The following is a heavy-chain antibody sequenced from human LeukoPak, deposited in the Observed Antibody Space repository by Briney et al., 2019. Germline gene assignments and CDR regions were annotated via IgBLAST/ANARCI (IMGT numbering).Heavy chain of an antibody. V-gene: IGHV3-33*01. J-gene: IGHJ4*02. D-gene: IGHD2-8*02. Sequence: PGGSLRLSCAASGFTFSSYGMHWVRQAPGKGLEWVAVIWYDGSKKYYADSVKGRFTSSRDNSKNTLSLEMNSLRAKDTAVYYCARGVPGGRFDYWGQGTLVTVSS. CDR2: IWYDGSKK. CDR3: ARGVPGGRFDY. CDR1: GFTFSSYG.